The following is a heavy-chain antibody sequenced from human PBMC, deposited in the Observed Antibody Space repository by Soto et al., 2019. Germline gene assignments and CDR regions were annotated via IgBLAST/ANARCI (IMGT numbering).Heavy chain of an antibody. V-gene: IGHV4-34*01. CDR3: ARIGPRAGTDYYYYYGMDV. J-gene: IGHJ6*02. D-gene: IGHD1-1*01. CDR2: INHSGST. Sequence: QVQLQQWGAALLKPSETLSLTCAVYGGSFSGYYWSWIRQPPGKGLEWIGEINHSGSTNYNPSLKSRVTISVDTSKNQFSLKLSSVTAADTAVYYCARIGPRAGTDYYYYYGMDVWGQGTTVTVSS. CDR1: GGSFSGYY.